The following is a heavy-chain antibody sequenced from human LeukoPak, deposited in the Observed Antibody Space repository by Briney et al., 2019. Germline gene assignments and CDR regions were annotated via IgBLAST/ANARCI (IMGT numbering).Heavy chain of an antibody. Sequence: PTETLSLTCTVSGGSISSYYWIWIRQPPGKGLEWIGYIYTSGSTNYNPSLKSRVTISVDTSKNQFSLKLSSVTAADTAVYYCASGHYDYVWGSYRPFDYWGQGTLVTVSS. CDR3: ASGHYDYVWGSYRPFDY. CDR1: GGSISSYY. D-gene: IGHD3-16*02. CDR2: IYTSGST. J-gene: IGHJ4*02. V-gene: IGHV4-4*09.